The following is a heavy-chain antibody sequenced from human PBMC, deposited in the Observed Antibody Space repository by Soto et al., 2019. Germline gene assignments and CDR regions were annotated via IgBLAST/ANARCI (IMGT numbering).Heavy chain of an antibody. D-gene: IGHD3-10*01. CDR2: MSGSGGST. J-gene: IGHJ6*02. CDR1: GFTFSSYA. Sequence: EVQLLESGGGLVQPGGSLRLSCAASGFTFSSYAMSWVRQAPGKGLEWVSAMSGSGGSTYYADSVKGRFTISRDNSKNTLYLQMNSLRAEDTAVYYCAKVESLGYGMDVWGQGTTVTVSS. V-gene: IGHV3-23*01. CDR3: AKVESLGYGMDV.